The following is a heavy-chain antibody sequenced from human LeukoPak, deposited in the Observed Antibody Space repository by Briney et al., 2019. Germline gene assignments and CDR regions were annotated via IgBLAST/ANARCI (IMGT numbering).Heavy chain of an antibody. CDR3: ARDGLWFGEFSLDY. J-gene: IGHJ4*02. D-gene: IGHD3-10*01. CDR1: GYTITSYA. Sequence: ASVKVSCKASGYTITSYAMHWVRQAPGQRLEWMGWINAGNGNTKYSQKFQGRVTITRDTSASTAYMELSSLRSEDTAVYYCARDGLWFGEFSLDYWGQGTLVTVSS. CDR2: INAGNGNT. V-gene: IGHV1-3*01.